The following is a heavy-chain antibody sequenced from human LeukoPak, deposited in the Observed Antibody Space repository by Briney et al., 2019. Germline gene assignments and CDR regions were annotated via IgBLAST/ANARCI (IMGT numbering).Heavy chain of an antibody. CDR2: IYYSGSP. J-gene: IGHJ5*02. V-gene: IGHV4-39*01. CDR3: ARHVGFITMVRGVINNNWFDP. Sequence: PGGSLRLSCAASGFTFSDKYMGWIRQPPGKGLEWIGSIYYSGSPYYNPSLKSRVTISVDTSKKQFSLKLSSVTAADTAVYYCARHVGFITMVRGVINNNWFDPWGQGTLVTVSS. D-gene: IGHD3-10*01. CDR1: GFTFSDKY.